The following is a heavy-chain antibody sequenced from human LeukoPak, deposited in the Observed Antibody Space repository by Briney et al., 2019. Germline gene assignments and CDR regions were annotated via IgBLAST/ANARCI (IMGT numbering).Heavy chain of an antibody. J-gene: IGHJ2*01. Sequence: GESLKISCKGSGYSFTSYWIGWVRQMPGKGLEWMGIIYPGDSDTRYSTSFKGQVTISADKSISTAYLQWSSLKASDTAMYYCARVVAAAGTFLVYIDLWGRGTLVTVSS. D-gene: IGHD6-13*01. V-gene: IGHV5-51*01. CDR3: ARVVAAAGTFLVYIDL. CDR1: GYSFTSYW. CDR2: IYPGDSDT.